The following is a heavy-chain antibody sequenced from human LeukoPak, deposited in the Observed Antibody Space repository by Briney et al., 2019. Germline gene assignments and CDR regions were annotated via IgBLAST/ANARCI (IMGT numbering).Heavy chain of an antibody. V-gene: IGHV4-39*07. CDR1: GGSISSSSYY. Sequence: SETLSLTCTVSGGSISSSSYYWSWIRQPPGKGLEWIGEINHSGSTNYNPSLKSRVTISVDTSKNQFSLKLSSVTAADTAVYYCGTGYSYGLIDYWGQGTLVTVSS. J-gene: IGHJ4*02. D-gene: IGHD5-18*01. CDR3: GTGYSYGLIDY. CDR2: INHSGST.